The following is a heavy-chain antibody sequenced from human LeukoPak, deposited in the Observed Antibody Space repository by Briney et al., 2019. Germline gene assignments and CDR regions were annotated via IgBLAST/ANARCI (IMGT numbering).Heavy chain of an antibody. CDR2: INHSGST. D-gene: IGHD6-19*01. CDR1: GYSISSGYY. Sequence: SETLSLTCTVSGYSISSGYYWGWIRQPPGKGLEWIGEINHSGSTNYNPSLKSRVTISVDTSKNQFSLKLSSVTAADTAVYYCARREQWLVLGGLYNWFDPWGQGTLVTVSS. J-gene: IGHJ5*02. V-gene: IGHV4-38-2*02. CDR3: ARREQWLVLGGLYNWFDP.